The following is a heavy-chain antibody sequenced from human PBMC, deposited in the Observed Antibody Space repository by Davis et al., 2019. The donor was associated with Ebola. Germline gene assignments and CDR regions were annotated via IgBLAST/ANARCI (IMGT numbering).Heavy chain of an antibody. J-gene: IGHJ4*02. D-gene: IGHD7-27*01. CDR2: VILVFGTI. Sequence: SVKVSCKASGGTFSNSIFSWVRQAPGQGLEWMGGVILVFGTITYAERFQGRVTITADESTNTVYMELTSLGSEDTAVYYCARESGAGGSFDHWGQGTPVTVSS. CDR1: GGTFSNSI. CDR3: ARESGAGGSFDH. V-gene: IGHV1-69*13.